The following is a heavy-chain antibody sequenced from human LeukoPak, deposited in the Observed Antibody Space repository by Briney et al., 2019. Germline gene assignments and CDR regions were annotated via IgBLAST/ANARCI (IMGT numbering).Heavy chain of an antibody. V-gene: IGHV3-33*01. CDR1: GFTFSSYG. D-gene: IGHD6-13*01. CDR2: IWYDGSNK. J-gene: IGHJ5*02. Sequence: GGSLRLSCAAPGFTFSSYGVHWVRQAPGKGLEWVAVIWYDGSNKYYADSAKGRFTISRDNSKNTLYLQMNSLRAEDTAVYYCAREGIAAAYNWFDPWGQGTLVTVSS. CDR3: AREGIAAAYNWFDP.